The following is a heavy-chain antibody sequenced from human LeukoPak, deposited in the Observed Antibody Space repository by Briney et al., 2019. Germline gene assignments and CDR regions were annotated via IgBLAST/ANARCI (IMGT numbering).Heavy chain of an antibody. V-gene: IGHV1-18*01. D-gene: IGHD3-22*01. CDR2: ISAYNGNT. CDR3: ARGLSYYDRSGYYQEHYAFDS. Sequence: ASVNVSCKASGYTFTSYGISWVRQAPGQGLEWMGWISAYNGNTNYAQKLQGRVTITTDTSTSTAYMKLRSLRSDDTAVYYCARGLSYYDRSGYYQEHYAFDSWGQGTLVTVSS. CDR1: GYTFTSYG. J-gene: IGHJ4*02.